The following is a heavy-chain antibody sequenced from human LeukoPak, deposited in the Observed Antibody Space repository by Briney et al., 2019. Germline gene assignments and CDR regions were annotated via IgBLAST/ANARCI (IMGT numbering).Heavy chain of an antibody. CDR1: GFSFSRYS. CDR2: INSDGTTR. Sequence: GGSLRLSCAASGFSFSRYSMFWVRHAPGKGPVWGSRINSDGTTRNYADSVKGRFAIFRDNTKNTVYLQMNSLRPEYTSIYYCGTLGVMWEVDYWGRGALVTVSS. CDR3: GTLGVMWEVDY. V-gene: IGHV3-74*01. D-gene: IGHD1-26*01. J-gene: IGHJ4*02.